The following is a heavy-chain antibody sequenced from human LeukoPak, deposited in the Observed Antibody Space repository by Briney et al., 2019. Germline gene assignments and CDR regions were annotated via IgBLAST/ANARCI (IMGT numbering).Heavy chain of an antibody. J-gene: IGHJ4*02. Sequence: PGGSLRLSCAASGFTFSSYWMHWVRQAPGKGLVWVSRINSDGSSTSYADSVKGRFAISRDNAKNTLYLQMNSLRAEDTAVYYCAKAINWNYPLSDYWGQGTLVTVSS. CDR2: INSDGSST. CDR1: GFTFSSYW. V-gene: IGHV3-74*01. D-gene: IGHD1-7*01. CDR3: AKAINWNYPLSDY.